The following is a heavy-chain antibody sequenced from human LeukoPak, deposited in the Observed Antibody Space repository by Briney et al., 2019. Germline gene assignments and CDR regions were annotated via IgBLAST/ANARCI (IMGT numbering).Heavy chain of an antibody. D-gene: IGHD3-22*01. Sequence: ASVKVSCKASGYTFTSYYMHWVRQAPGKGLEWMGGFDPEDGETIYAQKFQGRVTMTEDTSTDTAYMELSSLRSEDTAVYYCATADPSHYYDSSGYYNYWGQGTLVTVSS. J-gene: IGHJ4*02. V-gene: IGHV1-24*01. CDR2: FDPEDGET. CDR1: GYTFTSYY. CDR3: ATADPSHYYDSSGYYNY.